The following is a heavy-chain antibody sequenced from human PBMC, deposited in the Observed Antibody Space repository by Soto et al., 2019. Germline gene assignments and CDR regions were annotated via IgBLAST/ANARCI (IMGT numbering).Heavy chain of an antibody. D-gene: IGHD5-18*01. CDR3: ARACSDTAMVNTADYYYMDV. CDR1: GYAFTSYD. J-gene: IGHJ6*03. V-gene: IGHV1-8*01. Sequence: GASVKGSCKASGYAFTSYDINWLLQATGQGLEWMGWMNPNSGNTGYAQKFQGRVTMTRNTSISTAYMELSSLRSEDTAVYYCARACSDTAMVNTADYYYMDVWGKGTTVTVSS. CDR2: MNPNSGNT.